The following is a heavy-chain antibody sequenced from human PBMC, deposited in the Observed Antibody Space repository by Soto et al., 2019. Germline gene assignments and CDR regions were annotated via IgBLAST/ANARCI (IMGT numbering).Heavy chain of an antibody. D-gene: IGHD6-19*01. CDR1: GGSILDSTYY. CDR2: IFYSGGT. CDR3: ARSGIAVALGRVPPFDY. V-gene: IGHV4-39*07. J-gene: IGHJ4*02. Sequence: PSETLSLTCTVSGGSILDSTYYWAWIRQSPGKGLEWIGTIFYSGGTFYNPSLKSRVTISVHTSNSQFSLELSSVTAADTAVYYCARSGIAVALGRVPPFDYWGQGTLVTVSS.